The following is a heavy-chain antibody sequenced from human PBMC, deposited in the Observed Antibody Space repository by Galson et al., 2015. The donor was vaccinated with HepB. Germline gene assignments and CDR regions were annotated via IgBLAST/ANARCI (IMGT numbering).Heavy chain of an antibody. D-gene: IGHD3-22*01. V-gene: IGHV3-21*01. CDR3: ARDRDTMIPSLGY. CDR1: GFTFSSYS. J-gene: IGHJ4*02. CDR2: ISSSSSYI. Sequence: SLRLSCAASGFTFSSYSMNWVRQAPGKGLEWVSSISSSSSYIYYADSVKGRFTISRDNAKNSLYLQMNSLRAEDTAVYYCARDRDTMIPSLGYWGQGTLVTVSS.